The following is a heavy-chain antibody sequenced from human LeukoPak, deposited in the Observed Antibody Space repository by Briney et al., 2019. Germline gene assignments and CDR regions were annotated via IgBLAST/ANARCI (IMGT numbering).Heavy chain of an antibody. CDR1: GFTFSSYA. V-gene: IGHV3-23*01. D-gene: IGHD3-3*01. CDR2: ISGSGGST. J-gene: IGHJ4*02. Sequence: GGSLRLSCAASGFTFSSYAMSWVRQAPGKGLEWVSAISGSGGSTYYADSVKGRFTISRDNSKNTLYLQMNSLRAEDTAVYYCAKDEFTGALEWYYFDYWGQGTLVTVSS. CDR3: AKDEFTGALEWYYFDY.